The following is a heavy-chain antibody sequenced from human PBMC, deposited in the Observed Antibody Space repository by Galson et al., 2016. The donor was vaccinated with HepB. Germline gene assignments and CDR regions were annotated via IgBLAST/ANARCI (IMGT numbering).Heavy chain of an antibody. CDR3: ARDQNV. Sequence: SLRLSCAASGFTVSSNYVSWVRQAPGKGPEWVSVTYSGGTTYADSLKCRFTISTDNSKNTRYLQMNSLSADDTAVYYCARDQNVWGQGTPVTVSS. V-gene: IGHV3-66*01. CDR1: GFTVSSNY. CDR2: TYSGGTT. J-gene: IGHJ6*02.